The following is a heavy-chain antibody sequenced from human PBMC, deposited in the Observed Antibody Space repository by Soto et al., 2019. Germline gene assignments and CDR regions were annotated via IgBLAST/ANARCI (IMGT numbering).Heavy chain of an antibody. CDR3: ARETSRNVYSHYGMEV. V-gene: IGHV4-34*01. CDR1: GGTFSGFY. CDR2: INDSGTT. Sequence: SQTLSLTCALYGGTFSGFYWSWIRPPPGKGLEWIGEINDSGTTNYNPSLKSRVTISADTSKTHFSLRLTSVTAADTAVYYCARETSRNVYSHYGMEVWGQGTTVT. J-gene: IGHJ6*02.